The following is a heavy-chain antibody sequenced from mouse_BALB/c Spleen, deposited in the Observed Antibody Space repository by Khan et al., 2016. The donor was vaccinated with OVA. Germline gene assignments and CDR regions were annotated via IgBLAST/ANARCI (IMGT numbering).Heavy chain of an antibody. Sequence: QVQLKESGAELARPGASVKMSCKASGYTFTSYTIHWIKLRPGQGLEWFGYINPSNGYTNYNQKFKDKATLTADKSSTTAYMELSSLTSDDTAVYNWERDGDYHRSKGRFAYWGQGTLVTVSA. CDR1: GYTFTSYT. D-gene: IGHD3-3*01. CDR3: ERDGDYHRSKGRFAY. J-gene: IGHJ3*01. CDR2: INPSNGYT. V-gene: IGHV1-4*01.